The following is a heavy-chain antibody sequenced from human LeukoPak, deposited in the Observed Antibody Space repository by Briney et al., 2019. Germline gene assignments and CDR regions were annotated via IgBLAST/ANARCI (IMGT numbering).Heavy chain of an antibody. CDR1: GFTSSNAW. D-gene: IGHD1-26*01. J-gene: IGHJ4*02. CDR2: IKSKTEGGIT. V-gene: IGHV3-15*01. Sequence: PGGSLRFSCAASGFTSSNAWMSWVRQVSGKGLEWVGRIKSKTEGGITDYAAPVKGRFTISRDDSKNTLHLQMNSLKTEDTAVYYCTTPIMGATRAGFGFWGQGTLVTVSS. CDR3: TTPIMGATRAGFGF.